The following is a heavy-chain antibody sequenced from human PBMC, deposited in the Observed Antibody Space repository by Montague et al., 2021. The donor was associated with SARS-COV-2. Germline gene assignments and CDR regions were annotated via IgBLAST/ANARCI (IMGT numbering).Heavy chain of an antibody. CDR1: GGSISSSNYY. D-gene: IGHD3-3*01. Sequence: SETLSLTCTVSGGSISSSNYYWGWLRQPPGKGLEWIGSIYYSGSTYYTPSLKSRVTISVDTSKNQFSLRLSSVTAADTAVYYCARHSGRDTIFGVVIVFDAFDIWGQGTMVTVSS. J-gene: IGHJ3*02. CDR3: ARHSGRDTIFGVVIVFDAFDI. CDR2: IYYSGST. V-gene: IGHV4-39*01.